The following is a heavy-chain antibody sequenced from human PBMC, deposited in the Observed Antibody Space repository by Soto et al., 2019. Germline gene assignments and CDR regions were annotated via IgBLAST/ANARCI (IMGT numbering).Heavy chain of an antibody. CDR2: ISSSSSYI. CDR3: AMNWGGGG. J-gene: IGHJ4*02. D-gene: IGHD7-27*01. Sequence: GGSLRLSCAASGFTFSSYSMNWVRQAPGKGLEWVSSISSSSSYIYYADSVKGRFTISRDNAKNSLYLQMNSLRAEDRCVYSSAMNWGGGGWGQGTLVTVSS. CDR1: GFTFSSYS. V-gene: IGHV3-21*01.